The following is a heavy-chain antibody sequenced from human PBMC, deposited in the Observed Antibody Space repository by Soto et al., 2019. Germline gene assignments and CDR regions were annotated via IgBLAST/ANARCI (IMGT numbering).Heavy chain of an antibody. Sequence: EMQLLESGGGLVQAGGSLRLSCAASGFTVSSYALNWVRQAPGKGLEWVSGISASTYYADSVKGRSTISRDTSKNTLYLRMKSLKAEDTAIYFCAIRMYSTRWYYLDYWGQGTLVTVSS. V-gene: IGHV3-23*01. D-gene: IGHD6-13*01. CDR3: AIRMYSTRWYYLDY. CDR2: ISAST. J-gene: IGHJ4*02. CDR1: GFTVSSYA.